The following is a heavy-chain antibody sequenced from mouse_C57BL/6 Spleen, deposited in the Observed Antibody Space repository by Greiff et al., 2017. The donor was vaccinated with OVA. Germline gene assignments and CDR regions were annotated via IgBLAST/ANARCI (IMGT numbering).Heavy chain of an antibody. V-gene: IGHV3-6*01. Sequence: EVKLMESGPGLVKPSQSLSLTCSVTGYSITSGYYWNWIRQFPGNKLEWMGYISYDGSNNYNPSLKNRISITRDTSKNQFFLKLNSVTTEDTATYYCAREGYYYGSRGTGFDYWGQGTTLTVSS. CDR1: GYSITSGYY. D-gene: IGHD1-1*01. J-gene: IGHJ2*01. CDR3: AREGYYYGSRGTGFDY. CDR2: ISYDGSN.